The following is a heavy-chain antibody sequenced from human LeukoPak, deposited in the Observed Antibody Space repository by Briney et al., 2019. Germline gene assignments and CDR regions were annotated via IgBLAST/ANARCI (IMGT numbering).Heavy chain of an antibody. V-gene: IGHV1-46*01. J-gene: IGHJ3*02. CDR2: INPSGGST. CDR3: ARGYDYVWGSYREVVNAFDI. CDR1: GYTFTSYY. D-gene: IGHD3-16*02. Sequence: ASVKVSCKASGYTFTSYYMHWVRQAPGQGLEWMGIINPSGGSTSYAQKFQGRVTMTRDMSTSTVYMELSSLRSEDTAVYYCARGYDYVWGSYREVVNAFDIWGQGTMATVSS.